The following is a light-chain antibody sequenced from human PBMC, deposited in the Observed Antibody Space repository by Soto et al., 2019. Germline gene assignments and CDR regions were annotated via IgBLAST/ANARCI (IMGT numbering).Light chain of an antibody. CDR2: AAS. CDR1: QGISTY. Sequence: DIQMTQSPSSLSASVGDRVTITCRASQGISTYLNCYQQKPGKAPKLLIYAASSLQSGVPSRFSGSGSETDFTLTISSLQPEDFATYSCQQSYSTTWTFGQGTTVDIK. J-gene: IGKJ1*01. CDR3: QQSYSTTWT. V-gene: IGKV1-39*01.